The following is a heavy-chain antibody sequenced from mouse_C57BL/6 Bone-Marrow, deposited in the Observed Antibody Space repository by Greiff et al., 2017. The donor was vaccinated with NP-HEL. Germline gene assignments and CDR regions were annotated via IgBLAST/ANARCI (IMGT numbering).Heavy chain of an antibody. CDR1: GYTFTSYW. CDR3: ARSPYYYGSRGFAY. Sequence: QVQLKQPGAELVKPGASVKLSCKASGYTFTSYWMHWVKQRPGQGLEWIGMIHPTSGSTNYNEKFKSKATLTVDKSSSTAYMQLSSLTSEDSAVYYCARSPYYYGSRGFAYWGQGTLVTVSA. D-gene: IGHD1-1*01. V-gene: IGHV1-64*01. CDR2: IHPTSGST. J-gene: IGHJ3*01.